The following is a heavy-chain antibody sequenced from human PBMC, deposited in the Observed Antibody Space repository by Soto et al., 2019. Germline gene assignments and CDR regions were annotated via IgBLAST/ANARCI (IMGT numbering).Heavy chain of an antibody. V-gene: IGHV3-74*01. Sequence: EVQLVESGGGLVPPGGSVRLSCAASGFIFKMYWMHWVRQSPGKGLVWISRIYNDGTYSDYADSVRGRFSISRGRSTNTVDLLMKSLRPEDTGVYYCAKEGPGGGRHFYYAMDVWGQGTTVTVSS. J-gene: IGHJ6*02. CDR1: GFIFKMYW. D-gene: IGHD1-26*01. CDR3: AKEGPGGGRHFYYAMDV. CDR2: IYNDGTYS.